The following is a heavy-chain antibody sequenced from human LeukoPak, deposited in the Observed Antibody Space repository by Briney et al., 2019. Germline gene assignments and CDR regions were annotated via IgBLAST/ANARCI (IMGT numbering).Heavy chain of an antibody. V-gene: IGHV1-69*04. Sequence: RGSSVKVSCKASGGTFSSYASSWVRQAPGQGLEWMGRIIPIFGIANYAQKFQGRVTITADKSTSTAYMELSSLRSEDTAVYYCARDRKYYDSSGYYYEAFDIWGQGTLVTVSS. CDR2: IIPIFGIA. CDR3: ARDRKYYDSSGYYYEAFDI. CDR1: GGTFSSYA. D-gene: IGHD3-22*01. J-gene: IGHJ3*02.